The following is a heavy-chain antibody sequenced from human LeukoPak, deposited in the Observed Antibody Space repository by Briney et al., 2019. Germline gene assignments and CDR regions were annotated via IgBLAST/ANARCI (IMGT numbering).Heavy chain of an antibody. CDR1: GDSVSSMIVA. V-gene: IGHV6-1*01. CDR2: TYYRSKWYY. CDR3: SLARSEYHYGMDV. Sequence: SQTLSLTCAISGDSVSSMIVAWNWIRQSPSRGLEWLGRTYYRSKWYYEYAVSVKSRINISPDTSKNQFSLQLTSVTPEDTAVYYCSLARSEYHYGMDVWGQGTTVTVSS. J-gene: IGHJ6*02.